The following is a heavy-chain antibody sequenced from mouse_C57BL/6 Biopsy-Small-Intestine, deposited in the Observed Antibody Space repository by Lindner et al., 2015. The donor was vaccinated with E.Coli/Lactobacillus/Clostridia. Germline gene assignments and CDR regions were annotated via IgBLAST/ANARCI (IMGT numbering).Heavy chain of an antibody. CDR1: GFSFTGYY. J-gene: IGHJ4*01. CDR3: ARNSNYGGYAMDY. V-gene: IGHV1-42*01. D-gene: IGHD2-5*01. Sequence: VQLQESGPELVKPGASVKISCKASGFSFTGYYMNWVKQSPEKSLEWIGEINPNTGGTTYNQRFKAKATLTVDKSSSTAYMQLKSLTSEDSAAYYCARNSNYGGYAMDYWGQGTSVTVSS. CDR2: INPNTGGT.